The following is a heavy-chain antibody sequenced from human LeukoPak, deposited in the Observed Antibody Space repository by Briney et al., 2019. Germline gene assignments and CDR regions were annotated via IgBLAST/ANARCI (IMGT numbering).Heavy chain of an antibody. CDR2: IHSGGST. J-gene: IGHJ4*02. CDR3: ARSDYEGAFDY. V-gene: IGHV3-53*01. Sequence: GGSLRLSCAASGFTVSSNLMSWVRQAPGKGPEWISVIHSGGSTYYADSVKGRFTISRDNSKNTLYLQMNSLRAEDTAVYYCARSDYEGAFDYWGQGTLVTVSS. D-gene: IGHD4-17*01. CDR1: GFTVSSNL.